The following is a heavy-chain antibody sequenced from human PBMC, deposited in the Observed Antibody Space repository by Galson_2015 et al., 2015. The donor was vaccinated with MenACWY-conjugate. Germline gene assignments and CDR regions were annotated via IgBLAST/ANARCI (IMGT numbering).Heavy chain of an antibody. J-gene: IGHJ6*02. CDR2: TYYRSKWYN. CDR3: ARDPYYYDSSGYYPPTYYYYGMDV. V-gene: IGHV6-1*01. D-gene: IGHD3-22*01. Sequence: CAISGDSVSSNSAAWNWIRQSPSRGLEWLGRTYYRSKWYNDYAVSVKSRITINPDTSKNQFSLQLNSVTPEDTAVYYCARDPYYYDSSGYYPPTYYYYGMDVWGQGTTVTVSS. CDR1: GDSVSSNSAA.